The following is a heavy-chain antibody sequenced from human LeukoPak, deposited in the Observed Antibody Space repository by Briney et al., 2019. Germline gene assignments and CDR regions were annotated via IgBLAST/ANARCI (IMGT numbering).Heavy chain of an antibody. CDR2: INHSGST. CDR1: GGSFSGYY. J-gene: IGHJ4*02. D-gene: IGHD6-13*01. CDR3: AICGAANSLYFDY. V-gene: IGHV4-34*01. Sequence: KPSETLSLTCAVYGGSFSGYYWSWIRQPPGKGLEWIGEINHSGSTNYNPSLKSRVTISVDTSKNQFSLKLSSVTAADTAVYYCAICGAANSLYFDYWGQGTLVTVSS.